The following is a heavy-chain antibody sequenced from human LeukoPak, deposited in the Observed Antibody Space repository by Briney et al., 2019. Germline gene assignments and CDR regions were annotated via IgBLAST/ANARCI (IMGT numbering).Heavy chain of an antibody. CDR3: ARDSPDYGGKGFDY. CDR1: GFTFSSSY. J-gene: IGHJ4*02. Sequence: PGGSLGFSCAASGFTFSSSYMSWVRQAPGKGLEWVSVIYSGGSTYYADPVKGRFTISSDNSKNSLQMNTLRAEDTAIYYCARDSPDYGGKGFDYWGQGTLVTVSS. V-gene: IGHV3-53*01. D-gene: IGHD4-23*01. CDR2: IYSGGST.